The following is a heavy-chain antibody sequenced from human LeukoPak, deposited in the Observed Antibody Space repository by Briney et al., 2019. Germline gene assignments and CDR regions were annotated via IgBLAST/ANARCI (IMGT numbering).Heavy chain of an antibody. V-gene: IGHV3-30*18. CDR2: ISYDGSNK. Sequence: PGGSLRLSCAASGFTFSSYGIHWVRQAPGKGLEWVAIISYDGSNKYYTDSVKGRFTISRDNSKNTVNLQMDSLRPEDTAVYYCAKDGPPTVTRGSFDYWGQGTLVTVSS. D-gene: IGHD3-10*01. CDR1: GFTFSSYG. J-gene: IGHJ4*02. CDR3: AKDGPPTVTRGSFDY.